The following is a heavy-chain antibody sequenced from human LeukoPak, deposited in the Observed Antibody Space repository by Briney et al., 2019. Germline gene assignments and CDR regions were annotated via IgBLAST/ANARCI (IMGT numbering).Heavy chain of an antibody. V-gene: IGHV4-59*08. CDR2: IYYSGST. CDR3: ASLYVGNRYFDY. J-gene: IGHJ4*02. D-gene: IGHD4-23*01. Sequence: KPSETLSLTCTVSGGSISSYYWSWIRQPPGKGLEWIGYIYYSGSTNYNPSLKSRVTISVDTSKNQFSLKLSSVTAADTAVYYCASLYVGNRYFDYWGQGTLVTVSS. CDR1: GGSISSYY.